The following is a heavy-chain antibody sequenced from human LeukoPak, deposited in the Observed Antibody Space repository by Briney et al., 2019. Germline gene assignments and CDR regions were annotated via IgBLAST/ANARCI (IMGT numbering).Heavy chain of an antibody. CDR3: ARECTVTTRCQAFDI. CDR1: GYSFTSYW. CDR2: IYPGDPDT. J-gene: IGHJ3*02. V-gene: IGHV5-51*01. D-gene: IGHD4-17*01. Sequence: GESLKISCKGSGYSFTSYWIGWVRQMPGKGLEWMGIIYPGDPDTRYSPSFQGQVTISADKSISTAYLQWSSLKASDTAMYYCARECTVTTRCQAFDIWGQGTMVTVSS.